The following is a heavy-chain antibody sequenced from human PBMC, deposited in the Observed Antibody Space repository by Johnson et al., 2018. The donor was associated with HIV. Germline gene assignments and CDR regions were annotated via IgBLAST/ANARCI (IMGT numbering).Heavy chain of an antibody. D-gene: IGHD6-19*01. J-gene: IGHJ3*02. Sequence: QVHLVESGGGVVQPGRSLRLSCAASGFTFRSYAMHWVRQAPGKGLEWVAVISYDGSHQYYADSVKVRFTISRDNSKNTLYLQMNSLRAEDTAVYYCARDIIAVAGYDAFDIWGQGTMVTVSS. CDR1: GFTFRSYA. CDR3: ARDIIAVAGYDAFDI. CDR2: ISYDGSHQ. V-gene: IGHV3-30-3*01.